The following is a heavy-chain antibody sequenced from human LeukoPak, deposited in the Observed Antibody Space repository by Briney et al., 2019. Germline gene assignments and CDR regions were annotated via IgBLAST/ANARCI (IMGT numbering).Heavy chain of an antibody. J-gene: IGHJ6*02. CDR2: IYYSGTT. V-gene: IGHV4-59*08. CDR3: ARHQLRDYYYYGMDV. D-gene: IGHD3-16*01. CDR1: GGSISSYY. Sequence: SETLSLTCTISGGSISSYYWSWIRQPPGKGLEWIGYIYYSGTTNYNPSLKSRVTISVDTSKNQFSLKLSSVTAADTAVYYCARHQLRDYYYYGMDVWGQGTTVTVSS.